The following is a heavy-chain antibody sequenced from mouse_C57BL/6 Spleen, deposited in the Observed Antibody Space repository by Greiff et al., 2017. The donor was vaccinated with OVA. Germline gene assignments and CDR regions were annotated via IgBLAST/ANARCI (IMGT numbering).Heavy chain of an antibody. D-gene: IGHD2-5*01. V-gene: IGHV1-64*01. Sequence: QVQLQQPGAELVKPGASVKLSCKASGYTFTSYWMHWVKQRPGQGLEWIGMIHPNSGSTNYNEKFKSKATLTVDQSSSTAYMQLSSLTSDDSAVYDCATAYYSNYEGGDYWGQGTSVTVSS. CDR3: ATAYYSNYEGGDY. CDR2: IHPNSGST. J-gene: IGHJ4*01. CDR1: GYTFTSYW.